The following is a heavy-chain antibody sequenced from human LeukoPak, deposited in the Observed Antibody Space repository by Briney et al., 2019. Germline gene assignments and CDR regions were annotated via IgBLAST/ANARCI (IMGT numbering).Heavy chain of an antibody. J-gene: IGHJ4*02. CDR1: GYTFTDYY. V-gene: IGHV1-69-2*01. CDR2: VDPEDGET. Sequence: ASVKVSCKVSGYTFTDYYMHWVHQAPGKGLKWMGLVDPEDGETIYAEKFQGRVTITADTSTDTAYMELSSLRSEDTAVYYCATVSIAAAGTDFDYWGQGTLVTVSS. CDR3: ATVSIAAAGTDFDY. D-gene: IGHD6-13*01.